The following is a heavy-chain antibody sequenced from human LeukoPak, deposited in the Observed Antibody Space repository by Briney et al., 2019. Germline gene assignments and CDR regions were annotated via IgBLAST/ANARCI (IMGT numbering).Heavy chain of an antibody. CDR2: IYYSGST. D-gene: IGHD2-2*01. V-gene: IGHV4-59*08. CDR3: ATTSYQPFAFDP. Sequence: PSGTLSLTCAVSGGSISSYYWSWIRQPPGKGLEWIGYIYYSGSTNYNPSLKSRVTISVDTSKNQFSLKLSSVTAADTAVYYCATTSYQPFAFDPWGQGTLVTVSS. J-gene: IGHJ5*02. CDR1: GGSISSYY.